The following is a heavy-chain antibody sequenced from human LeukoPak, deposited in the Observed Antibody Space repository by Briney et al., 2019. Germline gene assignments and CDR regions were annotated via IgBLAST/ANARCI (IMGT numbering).Heavy chain of an antibody. CDR2: IYYSGST. V-gene: IGHV4-39*01. CDR1: GGSISSSSYY. D-gene: IGHD2-2*01. Sequence: SETLSLTCTVSGGSISSSSYYWGWIRQPPGKGLEWIGSIYYSGSTYYYPSLKSRVTISVDTSKNQFSLKLSSVTAADTAVYYCARHSRGYCSSTSCSRFFDYWGQGTLVTVSS. J-gene: IGHJ4*02. CDR3: ARHSRGYCSSTSCSRFFDY.